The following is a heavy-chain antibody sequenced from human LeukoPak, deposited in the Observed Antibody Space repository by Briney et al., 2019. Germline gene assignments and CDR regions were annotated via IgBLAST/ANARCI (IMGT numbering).Heavy chain of an antibody. CDR1: GFTFSDYD. Sequence: GGSLRLSCAASGFTFSDYDMSWIRQAPGKGLEWVSYISSSSSYTNYADSVKGRFTISRDNAKNSLYLQMNSLRAEDTAVYYCARDVGDYYDSSGYYQTGDYWGQGTLVTVSS. CDR2: ISSSSSYT. D-gene: IGHD3-22*01. V-gene: IGHV3-11*06. J-gene: IGHJ4*02. CDR3: ARDVGDYYDSSGYYQTGDY.